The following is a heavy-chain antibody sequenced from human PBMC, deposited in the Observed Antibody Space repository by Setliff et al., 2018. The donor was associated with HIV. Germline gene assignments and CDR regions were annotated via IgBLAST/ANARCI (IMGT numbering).Heavy chain of an antibody. D-gene: IGHD1-20*01. CDR2: VNPRNGGI. CDR1: GYTFIDYY. CDR3: ARKSLSGTIDY. Sequence: ASVKVSCKSSGYTFIDYYLHWVRQAPGQGLEWVGWVNPRNGGINYSQRFQGRVTMTRDTSIGTAYMELNRLKSDDTAVYLCARKSLSGTIDYWGQGTLVTVSS. J-gene: IGHJ4*02. V-gene: IGHV1-2*02.